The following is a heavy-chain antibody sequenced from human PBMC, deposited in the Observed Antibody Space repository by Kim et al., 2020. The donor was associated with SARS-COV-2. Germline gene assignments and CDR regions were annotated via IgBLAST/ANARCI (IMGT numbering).Heavy chain of an antibody. Sequence: GGSLRLSCAASGFTVSSDHMSWVRQAPGKGLEWVSVIYSGGSTYYADSVKDRVTISRGNSKNTLYLQMSSLRADDTAVYYCARVWELSFDYWGQGTLVTV. CDR1: GFTVSSDH. CDR2: IYSGGST. V-gene: IGHV3-66*01. CDR3: ARVWELSFDY. J-gene: IGHJ4*02. D-gene: IGHD1-26*01.